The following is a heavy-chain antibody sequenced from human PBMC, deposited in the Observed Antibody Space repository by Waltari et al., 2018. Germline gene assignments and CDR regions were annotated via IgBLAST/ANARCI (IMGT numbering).Heavy chain of an antibody. CDR2: IKHDGSEK. V-gene: IGHV3-7*04. Sequence: EVQLVESGGGLVEPGGSLRHSCGASGFTFSSYWMTWVRQAPGKGLEWVANIKHDGSEKYYVDSVKGRFTISRDNAKNSLFLQMNSLRAEDTAVYYCAREGGNYGYWGQGTLVTVSS. D-gene: IGHD1-26*01. CDR1: GFTFSSYW. CDR3: AREGGNYGY. J-gene: IGHJ4*02.